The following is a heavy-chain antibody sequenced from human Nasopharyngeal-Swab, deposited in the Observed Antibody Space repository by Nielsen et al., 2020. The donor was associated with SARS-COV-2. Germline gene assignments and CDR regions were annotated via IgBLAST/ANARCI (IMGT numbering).Heavy chain of an antibody. V-gene: IGHV4-34*01. CDR2: INHSGST. J-gene: IGHJ3*02. Sequence: SETLSLTCAVYGGSFSGYYWSWIRKPPGKGLEWIGEINHSGSTNYNPSLKSRVTISVDTSKNQFSRKLSSVTAADTAVYYCARRGAGIRGDYARGAFDIWGQGTMVTVSS. CDR1: GGSFSGYY. D-gene: IGHD4-17*01. CDR3: ARRGAGIRGDYARGAFDI.